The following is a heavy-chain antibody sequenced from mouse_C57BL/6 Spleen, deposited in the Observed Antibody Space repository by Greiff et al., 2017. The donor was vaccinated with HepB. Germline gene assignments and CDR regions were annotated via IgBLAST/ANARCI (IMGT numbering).Heavy chain of an antibody. D-gene: IGHD1-1*01. CDR3: ARQRITTVVATHWYFDV. CDR2: ISSGGSYT. Sequence: EVHLVESGGDLVKPGGSLKLSCAASGFTFSSYGMSWVRQTPDKRLEWVATISSGGSYTYYPDSVKGRFTISRDNAKNTLYLQMSSLKSEDTAMYYCARQRITTVVATHWYFDVWGTGTTVTVSS. J-gene: IGHJ1*03. V-gene: IGHV5-6*01. CDR1: GFTFSSYG.